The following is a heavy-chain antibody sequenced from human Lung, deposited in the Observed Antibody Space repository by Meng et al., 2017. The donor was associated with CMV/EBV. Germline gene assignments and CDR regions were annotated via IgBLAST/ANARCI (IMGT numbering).Heavy chain of an antibody. CDR2: IITILGTA. J-gene: IGHJ3*02. Sequence: SAXVFSXAAGGTFSRNAVHWVRHAPGQGLEWMGRIITILGTANYAQCFQDRDTITTNESKSTAYMELSSLRSEDTAVYYWAREPDYSSGSDVFDIWGQGXTVTVSS. CDR3: AREPDYSSGSDVFDI. CDR1: GGTFSRNA. D-gene: IGHD6-19*01. V-gene: IGHV1-69*05.